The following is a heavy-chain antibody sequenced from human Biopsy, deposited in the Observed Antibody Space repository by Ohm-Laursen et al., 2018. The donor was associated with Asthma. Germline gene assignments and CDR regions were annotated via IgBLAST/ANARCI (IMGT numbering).Heavy chain of an antibody. CDR3: ARGDSSNWSHYYFDY. V-gene: IGHV3-53*01. CDR1: GFAVSRDH. D-gene: IGHD3-22*01. CDR2: IYSGGTP. J-gene: IGHJ4*02. Sequence: SLRLSCAASGFAVSRDHMFWVRQAPGKGLEWVSVIYSGGTPHTADSVRGRFTISRDYSKNTLYFQMHSLRAEDTAVYYCARGDSSNWSHYYFDYWGQGTLVTVSS.